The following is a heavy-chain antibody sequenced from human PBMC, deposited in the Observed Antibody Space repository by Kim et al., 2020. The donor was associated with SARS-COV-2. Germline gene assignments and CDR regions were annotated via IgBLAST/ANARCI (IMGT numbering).Heavy chain of an antibody. Sequence: ASVKVSCKASGYTFTDYYIHWVRQATGQGLEWMGWINPYSGDTNYAQKFQGRVTMTRDTSISTPYVELTSLRSDDTAVYYCARSEHFLSGHYLDLWGQGTLITVSP. CDR2: INPYSGDT. D-gene: IGHD3-3*01. CDR3: ARSEHFLSGHYLDL. J-gene: IGHJ5*02. V-gene: IGHV1-2*02. CDR1: GYTFTDYY.